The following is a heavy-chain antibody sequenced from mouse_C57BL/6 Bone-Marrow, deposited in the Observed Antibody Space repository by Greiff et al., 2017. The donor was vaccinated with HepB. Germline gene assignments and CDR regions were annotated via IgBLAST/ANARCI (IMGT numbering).Heavy chain of an antibody. CDR3: ARNYYGSSYWYFDV. CDR2: IDPSDSYT. V-gene: IGHV1-69*01. CDR1: GYTFTSYW. J-gene: IGHJ1*03. D-gene: IGHD1-1*01. Sequence: QVQLQQPGAELVMPGASVKLSCKASGYTFTSYWMHWVKQRPGQGLEWIGEIDPSDSYTNYNQKFKGKSTLTVDKSSSTAYMQLSSLTSEDSAVYSCARNYYGSSYWYFDVWGTGTTVTVSS.